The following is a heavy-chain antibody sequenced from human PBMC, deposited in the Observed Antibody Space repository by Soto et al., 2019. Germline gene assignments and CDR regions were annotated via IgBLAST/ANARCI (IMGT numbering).Heavy chain of an antibody. CDR2: IYNDGTT. D-gene: IGHD3-10*01. J-gene: IGHJ6*02. CDR3: VRPLPSGRNYGMDV. V-gene: IGHV3-53*01. CDR1: GLSVRNNY. Sequence: PGGSLRLSCTASGLSVRNNYMSWVRQAPGMGLEWVSVIYNDGTTYYADSVKDRFTLSRDTSKNTLSLQMDSLRAEDTAVYYCVRPLPSGRNYGMDVWGQGTTVTAP.